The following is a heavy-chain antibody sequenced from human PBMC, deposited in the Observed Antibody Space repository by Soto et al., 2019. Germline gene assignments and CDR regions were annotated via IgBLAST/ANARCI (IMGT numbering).Heavy chain of an antibody. V-gene: IGHV4-34*01. D-gene: IGHD3-10*01. J-gene: IGHJ4*02. CDR2: INHIGST. CDR1: VGSFSGYY. CDR3: GRQGSTGYIDY. Sequence: KPSETLSLTCAVYVGSFSGYYWSWIRQPPGKGLEWIGEINHIGSTNYNPSLKSRVTISVDTSKNQFSLSLSVTAADTAVYFCGRQGSTGYIDYWGQGTRVTVSS.